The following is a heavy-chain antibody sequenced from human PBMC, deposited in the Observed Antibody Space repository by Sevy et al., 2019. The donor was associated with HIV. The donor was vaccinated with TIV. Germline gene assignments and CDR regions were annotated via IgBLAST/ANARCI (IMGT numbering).Heavy chain of an antibody. CDR1: GYSISSGYF. Sequence: SETLSLTCAVSGYSISSGYFWGWVRQPPGKGLEWIGSMHHSGKSSFNPSLKSRVTISVDTSKNDFSLKLTSVTAADTAVYYCATESGSWHNFDSWGHGTLVTVSS. D-gene: IGHD6-13*01. CDR2: MHHSGKS. CDR3: ATESGSWHNFDS. V-gene: IGHV4-38-2*01. J-gene: IGHJ4*01.